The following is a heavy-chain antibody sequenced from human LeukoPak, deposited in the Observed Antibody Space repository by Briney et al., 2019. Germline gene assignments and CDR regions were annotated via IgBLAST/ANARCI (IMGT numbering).Heavy chain of an antibody. CDR3: ALGELFGGFDY. V-gene: IGHV3-23*01. CDR2: ISGIGGST. CDR1: GFTFSSYA. D-gene: IGHD3-10*01. Sequence: GGSLRLSCAASGFTFSSYAMSWVRQAPGKGLEWVSAISGIGGSTYYADSVKGRFTISRDNSKNTLYLQMNSLRAEDTAVYYCALGELFGGFDYWGQGTLVTVSS. J-gene: IGHJ4*02.